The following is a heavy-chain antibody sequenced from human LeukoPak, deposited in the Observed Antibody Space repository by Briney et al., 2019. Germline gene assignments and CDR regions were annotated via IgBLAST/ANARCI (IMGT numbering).Heavy chain of an antibody. CDR1: GFTFKSYA. Sequence: GGSLRLSCAASGFTFKSYAMSWVRQAPGKGLEWVSGISSSGGSTYYADSVKGRFAISRDNAKNSLYLQMNSLRDEDTAVYYCARDQDYGFDYWGQGTLVIVSS. J-gene: IGHJ4*02. CDR3: ARDQDYGFDY. CDR2: ISSSGGST. V-gene: IGHV3-23*01. D-gene: IGHD4-17*01.